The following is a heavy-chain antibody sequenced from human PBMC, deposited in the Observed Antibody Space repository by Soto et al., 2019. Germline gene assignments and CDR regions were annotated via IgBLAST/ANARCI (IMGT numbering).Heavy chain of an antibody. CDR3: ARSPGYYFDY. V-gene: IGHV4-59*01. J-gene: IGHJ4*02. Sequence: SETLSLTCTVSGGSISSYYWSWIRQPPGKGLEWIGYIYYSGSTNYTPSLKSRVTISVDTSKNQFSLKLSSVTAADTAVYYCARSPGYYFDYWGQGTLVTVSS. CDR2: IYYSGST. CDR1: GGSISSYY. D-gene: IGHD7-27*01.